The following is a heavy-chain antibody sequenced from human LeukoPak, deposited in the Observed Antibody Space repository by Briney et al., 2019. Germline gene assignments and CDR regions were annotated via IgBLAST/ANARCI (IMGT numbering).Heavy chain of an antibody. J-gene: IGHJ4*02. D-gene: IGHD3-9*01. CDR3: ARALTKHRAQ. Sequence: SETLSLTCTVSGGSISSYYWSWIRQPPGKGLEWIGYIYYSGSTNYNPSLKSRVTISVDTSKNQFSLKLSSVTAADTAVYYCARALTKHRAQWGQGTLVTVSS. CDR1: GGSISSYY. CDR2: IYYSGST. V-gene: IGHV4-59*01.